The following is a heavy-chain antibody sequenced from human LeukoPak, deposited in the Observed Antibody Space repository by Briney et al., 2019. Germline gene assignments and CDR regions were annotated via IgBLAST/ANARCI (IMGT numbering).Heavy chain of an antibody. CDR3: AKAISYDSSGYYDY. CDR2: IRYDGSNK. CDR1: GFTFSSYG. Sequence: GGSLRLSCAASGFTFSSYGMSWVRQAPGKGLEWVAFIRYDGSNKYYADSVKGRFTISRDNSKNTLYLQMNSLRAEDTAVYYCAKAISYDSSGYYDYWGQGTLVTVSS. J-gene: IGHJ4*02. D-gene: IGHD3-22*01. V-gene: IGHV3-30*02.